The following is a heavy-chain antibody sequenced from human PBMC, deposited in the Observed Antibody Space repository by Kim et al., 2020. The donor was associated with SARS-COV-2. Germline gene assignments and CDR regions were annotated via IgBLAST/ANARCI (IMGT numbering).Heavy chain of an antibody. Sequence: ASVKVSCTASGSTITSYYIHWVRQAPGQRLEWMGLITPSGGSTSYAQKFQGRVTMTRDRATSTFYMELSSLRSEDTAMYYCATGYSNSWFNPLDHWGQGT. D-gene: IGHD1-26*01. CDR2: ITPSGGST. CDR3: ATGYSNSWFNPLDH. V-gene: IGHV1-46*01. CDR1: GSTITSYY. J-gene: IGHJ4*02.